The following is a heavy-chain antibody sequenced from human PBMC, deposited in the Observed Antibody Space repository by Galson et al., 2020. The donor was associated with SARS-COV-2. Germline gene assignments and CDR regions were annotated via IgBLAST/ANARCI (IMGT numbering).Heavy chain of an antibody. D-gene: IGHD3-16*01. CDR3: ARGRQGVVPSPVLGLGPFYSDYYMDV. CDR2: IKSGGDT. CDR1: GGSFSGYS. Sequence: SETLSLTCAVYGGSFSGYSWTWIRQAPGKGLEWIGEIKSGGDTKYSPSLGSRVTLSVDTSRNQFSLKLTSVSVADTALYFCARGRQGVVPSPVLGLGPFYSDYYMDVWGKGTTVIVSS. J-gene: IGHJ6*03. V-gene: IGHV4-34*01.